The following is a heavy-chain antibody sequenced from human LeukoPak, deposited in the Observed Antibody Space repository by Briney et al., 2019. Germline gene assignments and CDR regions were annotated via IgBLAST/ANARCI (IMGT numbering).Heavy chain of an antibody. CDR2: IYYSGST. CDR3: ARGCKAISRSTYSSSWYKSWFDP. CDR1: GGSISSGGYY. D-gene: IGHD6-13*01. J-gene: IGHJ5*02. V-gene: IGHV4-31*03. Sequence: SETLSLTCTVSGGSISSGGYYWSWIRQHPGKGLEWIGYIYYSGSTYYNPSLKSRVTISVDTSKNQFSLKLSSVTAADTAVYYCARGCKAISRSTYSSSWYKSWFDPWGQGTLVTVSS.